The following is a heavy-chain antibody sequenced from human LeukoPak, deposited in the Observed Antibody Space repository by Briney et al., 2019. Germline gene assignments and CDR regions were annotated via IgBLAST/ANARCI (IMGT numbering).Heavy chain of an antibody. D-gene: IGHD3-10*01. CDR1: GYSFTSYW. V-gene: IGHV5-51*01. CDR2: IYPGDSNT. Sequence: GESLKISCKGSGYSFTSYWIGWVRQMPGKGLEWMGIIYPGDSNTRYSPSFQGQVTMSVDKSISTAYLQWSSLKASDTAMYYCASSSYYGSGSYLYYYYGMDVWGQGATVTVSS. CDR3: ASSSYYGSGSYLYYYYGMDV. J-gene: IGHJ6*02.